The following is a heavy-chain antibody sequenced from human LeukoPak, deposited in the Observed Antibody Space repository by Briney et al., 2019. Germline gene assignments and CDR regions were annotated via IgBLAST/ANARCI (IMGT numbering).Heavy chain of an antibody. J-gene: IGHJ4*02. V-gene: IGHV3-48*04. D-gene: IGHD3-22*01. CDR3: ARDFSSTTWLLLPYDY. CDR1: GFTFSSYS. Sequence: GGSLRLSCAASGFTFSSYSMNWVRQAPGKGLEWVSYISSSSSTIHYADSVKGRFTISRDNAKNSLYLQMNSLRAEDTAVYYCARDFSSTTWLLLPYDYWGQGTLVTVSS. CDR2: ISSSSSTI.